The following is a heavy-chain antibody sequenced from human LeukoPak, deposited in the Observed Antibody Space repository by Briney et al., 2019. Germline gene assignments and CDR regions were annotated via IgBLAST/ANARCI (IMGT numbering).Heavy chain of an antibody. J-gene: IGHJ4*02. CDR3: AKLDYYDSSGYPDY. V-gene: IGHV3-23*01. CDR1: GFTFSSYA. CDR2: ISGSGGST. Sequence: GGSLRLSCAASGFTFSSYAMSWVRQAPGKGLEWVSAISGSGGSTYYADSVKGRFTISRDNSKNTLYLQMNSLRAEDTAVYYCAKLDYYDSSGYPDYWGQGTLVTVSS. D-gene: IGHD3-22*01.